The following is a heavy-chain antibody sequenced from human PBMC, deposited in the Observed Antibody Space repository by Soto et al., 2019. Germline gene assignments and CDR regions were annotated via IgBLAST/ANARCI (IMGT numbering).Heavy chain of an antibody. CDR1: GYTFSKYH. CDR2: INPSGGKT. CDR3: ARDRGGDYYDSSGNYRTWIFFWSDP. Sequence: SVKVSCKASGYTFSKYHIHWVRQAPGQGLEWMGIINPSGGKTNYAQKFQGRLTMTRDTSTSTVYMELSSLRSEDTAVYYCARDRGGDYYDSSGNYRTWIFFWSDPWGQGTQVTVSS. V-gene: IGHV1-46*01. D-gene: IGHD3-22*01. J-gene: IGHJ5*02.